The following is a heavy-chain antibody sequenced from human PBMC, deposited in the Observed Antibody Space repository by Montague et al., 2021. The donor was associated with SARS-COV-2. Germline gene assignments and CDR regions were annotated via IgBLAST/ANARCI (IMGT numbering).Heavy chain of an antibody. CDR3: ARILSYYYGMDV. Sequence: FLRLSCAASGFTFSSYGMHWVRQAPGKGLEWVAVIWYDGSNKYYADSVKGRFTISRDNSKNTLYLQMNSLRAEDTAVYYCARILSYYYGMDVWGQGTTVTVSS. CDR1: GFTFSSYG. J-gene: IGHJ6*02. V-gene: IGHV3-33*01. CDR2: IWYDGSNK. D-gene: IGHD2-15*01.